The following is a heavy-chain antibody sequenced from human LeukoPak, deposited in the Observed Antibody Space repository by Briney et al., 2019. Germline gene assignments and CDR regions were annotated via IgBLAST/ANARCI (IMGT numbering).Heavy chain of an antibody. V-gene: IGHV4-34*01. Sequence: KSSETLSLTCAVYGGSFSGRYWSWIRQPPGKGLEWIGEIHHSGSTNYNPSLKSRVTISVDTSKNQFSLKLTSVTAADTAVYYCARGARALDIWGQGTMVTVSS. CDR2: IHHSGST. CDR1: GGSFSGRY. J-gene: IGHJ3*02. CDR3: ARGARALDI.